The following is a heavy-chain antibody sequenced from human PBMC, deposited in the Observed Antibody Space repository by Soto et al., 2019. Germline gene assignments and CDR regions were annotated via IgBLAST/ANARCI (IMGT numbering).Heavy chain of an antibody. CDR2: IRSKSFGGTA. Sequence: PGGSLRLSCTGSGFTFGDYTMNWFRQAPGKGLEWVSFIRSKSFGGTAEYAASAKGRFTISRDDSKNIIYLHMDSLKTEDTAVYYCTRRRLVVPAAIRDDYWGPGTLVTVS. D-gene: IGHD2-2*01. CDR1: GFTFGDYT. CDR3: TRRRLVVPAAIRDDY. V-gene: IGHV3-49*03. J-gene: IGHJ4*02.